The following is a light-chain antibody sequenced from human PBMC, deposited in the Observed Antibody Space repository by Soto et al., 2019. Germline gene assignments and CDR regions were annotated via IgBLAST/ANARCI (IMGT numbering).Light chain of an antibody. Sequence: DIQMTQSPSSLSASVRDRVTITCRASQGIGNYLAWYQQKPGKVPKLLIYTSSTLQSGVPSRFSGSGSGTDFTLTISNLQPEDVATYYCQKHNAAPLTFGGGTKVEIK. CDR2: TSS. CDR3: QKHNAAPLT. V-gene: IGKV1-27*01. CDR1: QGIGNY. J-gene: IGKJ4*01.